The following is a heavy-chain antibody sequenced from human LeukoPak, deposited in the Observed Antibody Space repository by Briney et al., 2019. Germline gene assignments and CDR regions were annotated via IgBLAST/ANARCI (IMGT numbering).Heavy chain of an antibody. J-gene: IGHJ3*02. V-gene: IGHV3-23*01. CDR2: ISGSGVST. CDR3: AKVGGRGKYFDAFDI. CDR1: GFTLTSYA. Sequence: GGALRLSCAASGFTLTSYAMSWVRQAPGKGREWVSSISGSGVSTYYADSVKGRVTISRDNSKNTLYLQMNSLRAEDTAVYYCAKVGGRGKYFDAFDIWGQGTMLTVSS. D-gene: IGHD2/OR15-2a*01.